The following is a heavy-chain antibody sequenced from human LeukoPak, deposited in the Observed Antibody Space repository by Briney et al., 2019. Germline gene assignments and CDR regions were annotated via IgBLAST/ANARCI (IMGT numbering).Heavy chain of an antibody. Sequence: GGSLRLSCAASGFTFSSYAMHWVRQAPGKGLEWVAVISYDGSKKYYADSVKGRFTISRDNSKNTLYLQMNSLRAEDTAVYYCARDTRIGDNLPGYWGQGTLVTVSS. CDR2: ISYDGSKK. CDR1: GFTFSSYA. J-gene: IGHJ4*02. CDR3: ARDTRIGDNLPGY. D-gene: IGHD3-22*01. V-gene: IGHV3-30*04.